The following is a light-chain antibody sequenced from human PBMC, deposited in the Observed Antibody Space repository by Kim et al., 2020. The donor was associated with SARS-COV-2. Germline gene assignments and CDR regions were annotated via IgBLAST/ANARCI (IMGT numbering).Light chain of an antibody. J-gene: IGLJ2*01. V-gene: IGLV2-23*02. CDR1: RRDVGNYNL. Sequence: QSITISCTGTRRDVGNYNLVSWYQQRPGKAPKLIIFEVSKRPSGVSNRFSGSKSGDTASLTISGLQAEDESDYYCCSYAGSNTFVIFGGGTQLTVL. CDR2: EVS. CDR3: CSYAGSNTFVI.